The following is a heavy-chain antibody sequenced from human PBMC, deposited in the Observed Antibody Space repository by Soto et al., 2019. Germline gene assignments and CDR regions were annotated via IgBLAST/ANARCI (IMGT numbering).Heavy chain of an antibody. CDR3: SLSDRYYGMDV. CDR2: ISTSGGST. Sequence: EVQLLESGGGLVQPGGSLRLSCAASGFTFSSYAMSWVRQAPGKGVEWVSSISTSGGSTYYGDSVKGRFTISRDNSNNTLYLQMNSLRAEDTAVYYCSLSDRYYGMDVWGLGTTVTVSS. CDR1: GFTFSSYA. J-gene: IGHJ6*02. V-gene: IGHV3-23*01.